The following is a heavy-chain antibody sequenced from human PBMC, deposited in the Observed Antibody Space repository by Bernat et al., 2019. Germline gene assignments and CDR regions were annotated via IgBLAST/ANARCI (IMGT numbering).Heavy chain of an antibody. V-gene: IGHV1-18*04. CDR3: ARGADYKLD. J-gene: IGHJ4*02. D-gene: IGHD4-11*01. CDR1: GYTFTSYG. CDR2: ISAYNGNT. Sequence: QVQLVQSGPEVKKPGASVKLSCKTSGYTFTSYGTSWVRQAPGQGLEWVGWISAYNGNTNSAQNFQGRVTMTTDTSTSTAYMELRSLRSDDTAVYYCARGADYKLDWGQGTLVTVSS.